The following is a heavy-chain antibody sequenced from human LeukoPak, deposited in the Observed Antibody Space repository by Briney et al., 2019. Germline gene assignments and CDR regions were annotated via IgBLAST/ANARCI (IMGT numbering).Heavy chain of an antibody. D-gene: IGHD5-12*01. V-gene: IGHV3-7*01. J-gene: IGHJ6*02. CDR1: GFTFGSYA. CDR2: IKQDGSEK. Sequence: GGSLRLSCAASGFTFGSYAMNWVRQAPGKGLEWVANIKQDGSEKYYVDSVRGRFTISRDNAKNSLYLQMNSLRAEDTAVYYCARGGSNYYYYGMDVWGQGTTVTVSS. CDR3: ARGGSNYYYYGMDV.